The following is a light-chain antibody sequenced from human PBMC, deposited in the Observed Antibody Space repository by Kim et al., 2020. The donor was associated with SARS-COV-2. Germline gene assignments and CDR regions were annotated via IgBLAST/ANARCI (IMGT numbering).Light chain of an antibody. V-gene: IGKV1-9*01. CDR3: QQLNSYSLT. J-gene: IGKJ4*01. CDR1: QGMRKS. CDR2: AAS. Sequence: IQLTQSPSSLSASVGDSVTITCRASQGMRKSLAWYQQKPGKVPKLLIYAASTLQSGVPLRFSGSGSGTDFTLTISSLQPEDFATYYCQQLNSYSLTYGGGTKVDI.